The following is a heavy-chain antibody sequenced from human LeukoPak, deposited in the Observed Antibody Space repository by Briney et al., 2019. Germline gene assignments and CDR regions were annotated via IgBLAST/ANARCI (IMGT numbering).Heavy chain of an antibody. CDR1: GFTFSNAW. J-gene: IGHJ5*02. V-gene: IGHV3-15*01. Sequence: AGGSLRLSCAASGFTFSNAWMSRVRQAPGKGREWVGRIKSKTDGGTTDYAAPVKGRFTISRDDSKNTLYLQMNSLKTEDTAVYYCTTQQDNWFDPWGQGTLVTVSS. D-gene: IGHD1/OR15-1a*01. CDR2: IKSKTDGGTT. CDR3: TTQQDNWFDP.